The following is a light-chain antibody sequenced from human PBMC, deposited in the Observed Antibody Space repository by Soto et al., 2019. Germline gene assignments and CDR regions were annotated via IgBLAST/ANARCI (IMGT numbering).Light chain of an antibody. Sequence: QPASVSGSPGQSITISCTGTSSDVGGYNYVSWYQHHPGKAPKFMIYEVSNRPSGVSSRFSGSKSGNTASLTISGLQAEDEADYYCSSYTGSNIVFGGGTQLTVL. V-gene: IGLV2-14*01. J-gene: IGLJ7*01. CDR1: SSDVGGYNY. CDR3: SSYTGSNIV. CDR2: EVS.